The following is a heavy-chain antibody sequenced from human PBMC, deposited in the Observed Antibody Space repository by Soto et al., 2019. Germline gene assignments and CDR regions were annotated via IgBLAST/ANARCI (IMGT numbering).Heavy chain of an antibody. CDR2: IYYSGST. D-gene: IGHD1-7*01. J-gene: IGHJ4*02. CDR3: ARWTRTTFDY. V-gene: IGHV4-59*08. Sequence: PSETLSLTCTVSGGSISSYYWSWIRQPPGKGLEWIGYIYYSGSTNYNPSLKSRVTISVDTSKNQFSLKLSSVTAADTDVYYCARWTRTTFDYWGQGTLVTVSS. CDR1: GGSISSYY.